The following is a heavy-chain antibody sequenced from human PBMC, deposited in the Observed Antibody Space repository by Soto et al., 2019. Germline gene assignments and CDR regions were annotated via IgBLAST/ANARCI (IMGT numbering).Heavy chain of an antibody. V-gene: IGHV3-74*01. CDR3: ARVPTGRYGVWNY. CDR2: INPDGTTT. Sequence: EVQLVESGGGLVQPGGSLRLSCAASGFTFSSYWMHWVRPAPGTGLVWVSRINPDGTTTTYADSVKGRFTISRDNAKNTLYLQMNSLRGDDTAVYYCARVPTGRYGVWNYWGQGTLVTVSS. J-gene: IGHJ4*02. D-gene: IGHD3-16*01. CDR1: GFTFSSYW.